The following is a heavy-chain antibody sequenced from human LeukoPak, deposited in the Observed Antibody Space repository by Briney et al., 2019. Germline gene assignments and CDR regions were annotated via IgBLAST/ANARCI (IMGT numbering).Heavy chain of an antibody. J-gene: IGHJ6*03. D-gene: IGHD5-12*01. Sequence: GASVKVSCKASGYTFTGYYMHWVRQAPGQGLEWMGWINPNSGGTNYAQKFQGRVTITRDTFASTAYMEVTSLKSDDTAVYYCAREGGDISGYYYMDVWGKGTTVTVSS. V-gene: IGHV1-2*02. CDR1: GYTFTGYY. CDR3: AREGGDISGYYYMDV. CDR2: INPNSGGT.